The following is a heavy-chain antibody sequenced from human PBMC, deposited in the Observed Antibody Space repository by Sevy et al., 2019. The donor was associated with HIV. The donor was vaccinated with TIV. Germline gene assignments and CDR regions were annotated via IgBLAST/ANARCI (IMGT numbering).Heavy chain of an antibody. Sequence: GGSLRLSCAASGFTFSSYAMHWVRQAPGKGLQWVSAISGADSSTHYADSVKGRFTISRDNSKNTLYLQMNSLRAEDTAIYYCAKDVVVLIGDAFDIWGQGTMVTVSS. CDR1: GFTFSSYA. CDR3: AKDVVVLIGDAFDI. J-gene: IGHJ3*02. CDR2: ISGADSST. D-gene: IGHD3-22*01. V-gene: IGHV3-23*01.